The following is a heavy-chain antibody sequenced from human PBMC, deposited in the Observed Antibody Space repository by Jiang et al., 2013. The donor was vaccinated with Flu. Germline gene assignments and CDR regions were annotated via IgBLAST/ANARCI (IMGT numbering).Heavy chain of an antibody. J-gene: IGHJ5*02. CDR2: INAGNGNT. CDR1: GYTFTSYA. D-gene: IGHD2-2*01. Sequence: SGAEVKKPGASVKVSCKTSGYTFTSYAMHWVRQAPGQRLEWMGWINAGNGNTKYSQKFQGRVTITRDTSASTAYMELSSLRSEDTAVYYCARAVDCSSTSCYAWFDPWGQGTLVTVSS. V-gene: IGHV1-3*01. CDR3: ARAVDCSSTSCYAWFDP.